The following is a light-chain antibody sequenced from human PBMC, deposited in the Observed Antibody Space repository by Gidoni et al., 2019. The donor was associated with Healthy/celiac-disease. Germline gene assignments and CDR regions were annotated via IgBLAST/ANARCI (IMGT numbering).Light chain of an antibody. Sequence: QSALTHPPSASGSPGQSVTISCTGTSSDVGGYNYVSWYQQHPGKAPKLMIYEVNKRPSGVPDRFSGSKSGNTASLTVSGLQAEDEADYYCSSYAGSNIWVFGGGTKLTVL. CDR3: SSYAGSNIWV. J-gene: IGLJ3*02. V-gene: IGLV2-8*01. CDR1: SSDVGGYNY. CDR2: EVN.